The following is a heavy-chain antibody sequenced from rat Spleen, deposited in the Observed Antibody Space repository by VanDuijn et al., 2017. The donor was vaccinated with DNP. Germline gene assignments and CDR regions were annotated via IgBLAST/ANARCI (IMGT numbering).Heavy chain of an antibody. D-gene: IGHD1-12*01. J-gene: IGHJ4*01. V-gene: IGHV5-7*01. CDR3: ATQHSANYYEAPYTMDV. CDR2: ISYDGSST. Sequence: EVQLVESGGGLVQPGRSLKLSCAASGFVFSNHGMAWVRQAPKRGLEWVATISYDGSSTYYRDSVKGRFTISRDNAKSTLYLQMDSLRSEDTATYYCATQHSANYYEAPYTMDVWGQGTSVTVSS. CDR1: GFVFSNHG.